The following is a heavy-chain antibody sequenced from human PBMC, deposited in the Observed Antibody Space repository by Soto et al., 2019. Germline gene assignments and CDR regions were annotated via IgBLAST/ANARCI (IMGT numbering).Heavy chain of an antibody. CDR1: GFTFSDHW. V-gene: IGHV3-7*01. CDR2: IKEDGSST. Sequence: DVQLVESGGGLVQPGGSLRLSCAASGFTFSDHWMNWVRQVPGRGMEWVAKIKEDGSSTSFADSVRGRFTISRDNAKNALFLQINSLSVEDTAIYYGAKEVEWSLDFWGLGTLVTVSS. J-gene: IGHJ4*02. CDR3: AKEVEWSLDF. D-gene: IGHD3-3*01.